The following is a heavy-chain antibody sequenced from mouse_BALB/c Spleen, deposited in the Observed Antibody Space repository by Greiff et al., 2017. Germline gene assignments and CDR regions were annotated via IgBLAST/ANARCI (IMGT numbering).Heavy chain of an antibody. J-gene: IGHJ4*01. V-gene: IGHV5-4*02. CDR1: GFTFSDYY. CDR3: ARGWGYYDYGAMDY. CDR2: ISDGGSYT. Sequence: EVQGVESGGGLVKPGGSLKLSCAASGFTFSDYYMYWVRQTPEKRLEWVATISDGGSYTYYPDSVKGRFTISRDNAKNNLYLQMSSLKSEDTAMYYCARGWGYYDYGAMDYWGQGTSVTVSS. D-gene: IGHD2-4*01.